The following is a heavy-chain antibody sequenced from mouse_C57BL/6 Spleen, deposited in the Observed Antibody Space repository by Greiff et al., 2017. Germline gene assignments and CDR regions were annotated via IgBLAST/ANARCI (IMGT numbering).Heavy chain of an antibody. V-gene: IGHV14-2*01. CDR1: GFNIKDYY. J-gene: IGHJ4*01. Sequence: EVMLVESGAELVKPGASVKLSCTASGFNIKDYYMHWVKQRTEQGLEWIGRIDPEDGETKYAPKFQGKATITADTSSNTAYLQLSSLTSEDTAVYYCAAVTEEIDAMDYWGQGTSVTVSS. CDR3: AAVTEEIDAMDY. CDR2: IDPEDGET. D-gene: IGHD2-2*01.